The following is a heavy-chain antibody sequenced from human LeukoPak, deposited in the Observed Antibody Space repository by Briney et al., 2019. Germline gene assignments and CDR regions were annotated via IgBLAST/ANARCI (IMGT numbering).Heavy chain of an antibody. J-gene: IGHJ4*02. V-gene: IGHV7-4-1*02. D-gene: IGHD3-10*01. Sequence: GASVKVSCKTSGYTFTSYAMNWVRQAPGQGLEFMGWINTGTGNPTYAQGFTGRFVFSLDTSVSTAYLQISTLKPEDTAVYYCASFGAHSFDYWCQGTLVTVSS. CDR3: ASFGAHSFDY. CDR2: INTGTGNP. CDR1: GYTFTSYA.